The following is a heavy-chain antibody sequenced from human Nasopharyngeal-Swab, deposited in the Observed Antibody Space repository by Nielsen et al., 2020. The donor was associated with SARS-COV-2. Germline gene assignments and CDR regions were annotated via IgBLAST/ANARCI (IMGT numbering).Heavy chain of an antibody. CDR2: ISSSGGTK. Sequence: GESLKISCAASGFTFSDYYMSWIRQAPGKGLEWVSYISSSGGTKYYADSVKGRFTISRDNAKNSLYLQMNSLRAEDTAVYYCAREWGYYDSSGLNYYYYGMDVWGQGTTVTVSS. V-gene: IGHV3-11*04. J-gene: IGHJ6*02. CDR3: AREWGYYDSSGLNYYYYGMDV. D-gene: IGHD3-22*01. CDR1: GFTFSDYY.